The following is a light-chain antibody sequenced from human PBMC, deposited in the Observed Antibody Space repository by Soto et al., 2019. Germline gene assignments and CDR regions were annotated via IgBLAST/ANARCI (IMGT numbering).Light chain of an antibody. Sequence: QSALTQPASVSGSPGQSITISCTGTSSDVGGSNYVSRYQQHPGKAPKLMIYDVSNRPSGVSNRFSGSKSGNTASLTISGLQAEDEADYYCGSYTSSSTLYVFGTGTKLTVL. V-gene: IGLV2-14*01. CDR3: GSYTSSSTLYV. CDR1: SSDVGGSNY. CDR2: DVS. J-gene: IGLJ1*01.